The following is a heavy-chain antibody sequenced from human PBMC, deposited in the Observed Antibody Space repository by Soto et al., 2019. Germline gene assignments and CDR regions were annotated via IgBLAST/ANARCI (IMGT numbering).Heavy chain of an antibody. CDR3: ANYHNCGFGFWG. CDR1: GASISSYY. J-gene: IGHJ4*02. D-gene: IGHD2-21*01. Sequence: ETLSLTCTVSGASISSYYWSWIRQPPGKWLEWMGFTYHRGTTNYNPSLKSRVTIVVDTSKNKFSLRLRTVTAADTAVYYCANYHNCGFGFWGWGQGTLVTVSS. V-gene: IGHV4-59*13. CDR2: TYHRGTT.